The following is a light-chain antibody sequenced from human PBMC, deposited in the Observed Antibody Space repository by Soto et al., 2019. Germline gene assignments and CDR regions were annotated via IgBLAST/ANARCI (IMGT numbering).Light chain of an antibody. V-gene: IGKV2-30*01. Sequence: DVVMTQSPLSLPVTLGQPASISCRSSQSLVFRDGDAYLTWFQQRPGQSPRRLIYKVSNRDSGVPDRFSGSGSGTDFTLKISRVEAEDVGVYYCMQGTHWPPTFGQGTKLKMK. CDR3: MQGTHWPPT. CDR1: QSLVFRDGDAY. J-gene: IGKJ2*01. CDR2: KVS.